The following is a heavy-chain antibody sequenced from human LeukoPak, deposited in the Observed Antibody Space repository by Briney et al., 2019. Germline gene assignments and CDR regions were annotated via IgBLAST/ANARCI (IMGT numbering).Heavy chain of an antibody. J-gene: IGHJ3*02. CDR3: AREEYFDWLLSLSAFDI. CDR2: IYTSGST. Sequence: PSETLSFTCTVSGGSISIYYWSWIRQPAGKGLEWIVRIYTSGSTNYNPSLKSRVTMSVDTSKNQFSLKLSSVTAADTAVYYCAREEYFDWLLSLSAFDIWGQGTMVTVSS. D-gene: IGHD3-9*01. V-gene: IGHV4-4*07. CDR1: GGSISIYY.